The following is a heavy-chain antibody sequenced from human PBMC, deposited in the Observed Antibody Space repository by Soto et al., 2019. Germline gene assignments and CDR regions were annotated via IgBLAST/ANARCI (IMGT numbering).Heavy chain of an antibody. D-gene: IGHD2-2*01. Sequence: ASVKGYCKASGYTFTRSGISWARQAPGQGPEGMGWISSYNGDTNYAQTFQGRVTMTTDASTSTAYMELRSMRSDDTAVYYCSRECFAPYHCDGLYFSAQRTPVPVSS. CDR2: ISSYNGDT. J-gene: IGHJ4*01. V-gene: IGHV1-18*01. CDR3: SRECFAPYHCDGLYF. CDR1: GYTFTRSG.